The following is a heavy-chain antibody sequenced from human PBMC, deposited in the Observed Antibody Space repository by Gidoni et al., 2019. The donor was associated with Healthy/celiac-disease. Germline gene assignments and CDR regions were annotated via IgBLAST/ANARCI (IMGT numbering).Heavy chain of an antibody. CDR3: AREEKLELRYYYYGMDV. CDR2: INAGNGNT. V-gene: IGHV1-3*01. Sequence: QVQLVQLGAEVKKPVASVKASRKSSGYTFTSYAMHRVRQAPGQRLEWMGWINAGNGNTKYSQKFQGRVTITRDTSASTAYMELSSLRPEDTAVYYCAREEKLELRYYYYGMDVWGQGTTVTVSS. CDR1: GYTFTSYA. D-gene: IGHD1-7*01. J-gene: IGHJ6*02.